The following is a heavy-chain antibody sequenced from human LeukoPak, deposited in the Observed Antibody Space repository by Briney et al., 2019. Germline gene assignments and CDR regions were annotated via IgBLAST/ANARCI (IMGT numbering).Heavy chain of an antibody. V-gene: IGHV3-7*01. CDR3: ARDIFPSFYGDYETLFDY. CDR2: IKQDGSEK. Sequence: GGSLRLSCTASGFAFSSYWMSWVRQAPGRGLEWVANIKQDGSEKHYVDSVKGRFTISRDNAKNSLYLQMNSLRAEDTAVYYCARDIFPSFYGDYETLFDYWGQGTLVTVSS. D-gene: IGHD4-17*01. J-gene: IGHJ4*02. CDR1: GFAFSSYW.